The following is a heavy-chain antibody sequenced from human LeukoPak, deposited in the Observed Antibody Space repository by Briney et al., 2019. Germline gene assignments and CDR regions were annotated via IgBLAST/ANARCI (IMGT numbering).Heavy chain of an antibody. V-gene: IGHV1-69*13. CDR1: GGTFSSYA. CDR3: GRREPGAAAALDY. Sequence: SVKVSCKASGGTFSSYAISWVRQAPGQGLEWMGGIIPIFGTANYAQKFQGRVTITADESTSTAYMELSSLRSEDTAVYYCGRREPGAAAALDYWGQGTLVTVSS. CDR2: IIPIFGTA. D-gene: IGHD6-13*01. J-gene: IGHJ4*02.